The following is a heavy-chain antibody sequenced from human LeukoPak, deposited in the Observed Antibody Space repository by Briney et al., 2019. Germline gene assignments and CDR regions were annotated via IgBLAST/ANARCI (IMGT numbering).Heavy chain of an antibody. V-gene: IGHV4-59*08. J-gene: IGHJ4*02. CDR1: GGSNSRYY. D-gene: IGHD6-13*01. CDR3: ARRRSGDGGYSSSWYHDY. CDR2: IYYSGST. Sequence: SETLSLTCTVSGGSNSRYYWSWIRQPPGKGLEWIGYIYYSGSTNYNPSLKSRVTISVDTSKNQFSLKLSSVTAADTAVYYCARRRSGDGGYSSSWYHDYWGQGTLVTVSS.